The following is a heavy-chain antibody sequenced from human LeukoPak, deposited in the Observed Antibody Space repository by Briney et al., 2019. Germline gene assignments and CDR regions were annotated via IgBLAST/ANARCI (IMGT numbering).Heavy chain of an antibody. CDR2: IIVGSGKT. CDR1: GFTFSNSA. CDR3: AAELYSGSYGRCCSFAF. J-gene: IGHJ4*02. Sequence: AASVKVSCKASGFTFSNSAMQWVRQARGQRLEWIGWIIVGSGKTHYAQNFQERVTITRDMSTNTAYMELSSLRSEDTAVYYCAAELYSGSYGRCCSFAFWGQGTQVTVSS. V-gene: IGHV1-58*02. D-gene: IGHD1-26*01.